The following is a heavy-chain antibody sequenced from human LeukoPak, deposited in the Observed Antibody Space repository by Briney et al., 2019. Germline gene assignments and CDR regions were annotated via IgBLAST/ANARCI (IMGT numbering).Heavy chain of an antibody. Sequence: SVKVSCKASGGTFSSYAISWVRQAPGQGLEWMGRIIPILGIANYAQKFQGRVTITADKSTSTAYMELSSLRSEDTAVYYCARDEPCSGGSRYGDYWGQGTLVTVSS. CDR1: GGTFSSYA. CDR3: ARDEPCSGGSRYGDY. V-gene: IGHV1-69*04. D-gene: IGHD2-15*01. CDR2: IIPILGIA. J-gene: IGHJ4*02.